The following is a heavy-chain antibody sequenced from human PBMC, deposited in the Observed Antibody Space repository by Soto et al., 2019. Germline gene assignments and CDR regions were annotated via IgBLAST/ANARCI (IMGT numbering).Heavy chain of an antibody. CDR2: IKSDAITT. CDR1: GFTFTDYS. CDR3: ARDDSSGYYYYGMAV. J-gene: IGHJ6*02. V-gene: IGHV3-74*01. Sequence: GGSLRLSCEASGFTFTDYSLHWVRQPPGKGLVWVSRIKSDAITTNYADSVKGRFTISRDNAKNTLYLQMNSLRAEDTAVYYCARDDSSGYYYYGMAVWGQGTTVTVSS. D-gene: IGHD3-22*01.